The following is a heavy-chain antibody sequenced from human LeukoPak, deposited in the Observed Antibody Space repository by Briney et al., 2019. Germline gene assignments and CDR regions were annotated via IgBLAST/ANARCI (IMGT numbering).Heavy chain of an antibody. CDR2: ISCSGSST. Sequence: GGSLRLSCAASGFTFSSYAMSWVRQAPGKGLEWVSLISCSGSSTYYADPVKGRFTISRDNSKNTLYLKMNSLSSDYTAVYYCANASCSGGSCYRAPSPSYHGMDVWGQGTTVTVSS. D-gene: IGHD2-15*01. CDR1: GFTFSSYA. CDR3: ANASCSGGSCYRAPSPSYHGMDV. V-gene: IGHV3-23*01. J-gene: IGHJ6*02.